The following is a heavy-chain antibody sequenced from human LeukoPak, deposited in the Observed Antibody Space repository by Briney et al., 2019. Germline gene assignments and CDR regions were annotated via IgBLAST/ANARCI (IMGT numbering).Heavy chain of an antibody. CDR2: ISSSSSYI. D-gene: IGHD3-22*01. V-gene: IGHV3-21*04. CDR1: GFTFSSYS. Sequence: GGSLRLSCAASGFTFSSYSMNWVRQAPGKGLEWVSSISSSSSYIYYADSVKGRFTISRDNAKNSLYLQMNSLRAEDTAVYYCAKDLSDYYDSSGYSEGFDPWGQGTLVTVSS. J-gene: IGHJ5*02. CDR3: AKDLSDYYDSSGYSEGFDP.